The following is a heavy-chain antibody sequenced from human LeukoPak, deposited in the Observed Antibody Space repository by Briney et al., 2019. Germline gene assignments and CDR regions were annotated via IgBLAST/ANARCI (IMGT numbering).Heavy chain of an antibody. J-gene: IGHJ3*02. V-gene: IGHV4-59*01. CDR1: GDSISSDH. Sequence: SETLSLTCTVSGDSISSDHWSWIRQPPGKGLEWIGYIYYSGNTNYNPSLKSRFTISVDTSKNQFSLKLSSVTAADTAVYYCAKYSGHDTSGYYESRAFDIWGQGTMVTVSS. D-gene: IGHD3-22*01. CDR3: AKYSGHDTSGYYESRAFDI. CDR2: IYYSGNT.